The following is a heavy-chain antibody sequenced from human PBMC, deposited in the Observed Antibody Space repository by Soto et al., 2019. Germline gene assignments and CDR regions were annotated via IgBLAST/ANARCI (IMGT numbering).Heavy chain of an antibody. CDR2: IGTAGDT. CDR3: ARAATIFGVVTQNDAFDI. CDR1: GFTFRSYD. V-gene: IGHV3-13*01. Sequence: GGSLRLSCAASGFTFRSYDMHWVRQATGKGLEWVSAIGTAGDTYYPGSVKGRFTISRENAKNSLYLQMNSLRAGDTAVYYCARAATIFGVVTQNDAFDIWGQGTMVTVSS. J-gene: IGHJ3*02. D-gene: IGHD3-3*01.